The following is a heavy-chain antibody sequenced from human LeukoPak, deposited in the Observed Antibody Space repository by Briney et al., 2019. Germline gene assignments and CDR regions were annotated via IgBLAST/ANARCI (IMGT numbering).Heavy chain of an antibody. J-gene: IGHJ5*02. CDR1: GGSISSSSYY. CDR2: IYYSGST. V-gene: IGHV4-39*07. CDR3: ARDDGSGSYS. Sequence: SETLSLTCTVSGGSISSSSYYWGWIRQPPGKGLEWIGSIYYSGSTYYNPSLKSRVTISVDTSKNQFSLKLSSVTAADTAVYYCARDDGSGSYSWGQGTLVTVSS. D-gene: IGHD3-10*01.